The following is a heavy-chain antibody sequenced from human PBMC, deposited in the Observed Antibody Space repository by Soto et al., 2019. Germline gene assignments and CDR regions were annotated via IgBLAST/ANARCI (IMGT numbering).Heavy chain of an antibody. J-gene: IGHJ4*02. CDR3: ARGYSFGLLGYYFDY. D-gene: IGHD5-18*01. CDR1: GGSFSGYY. V-gene: IGHV4-34*01. Sequence: SETLSLTCAVYGGSFSGYYLTWIRQPPGKGLEWIGDITHTGSTNYSPSLKSRITFSLDTSKDQFSLKLNSVTAADTAIYFCARGYSFGLLGYYFDYWSQGAPVTVSS. CDR2: ITHTGST.